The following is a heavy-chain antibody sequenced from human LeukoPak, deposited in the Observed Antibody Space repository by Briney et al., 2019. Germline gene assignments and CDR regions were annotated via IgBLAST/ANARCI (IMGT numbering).Heavy chain of an antibody. CDR2: ISYDGSNK. J-gene: IGHJ4*02. CDR3: ARDRADDDSSGYIYRDFAY. V-gene: IGHV3-30*03. CDR1: GFTFSSYG. D-gene: IGHD3-22*01. Sequence: PGGSLRLSCAASGFTFSSYGMHWVRQAPGKGLEWVAVISYDGSNKYYADSVKGRFTISRDNAKNLLYLQMNNLRAEDTAVYYCARDRADDDSSGYIYRDFAYWGQGNLVTVSP.